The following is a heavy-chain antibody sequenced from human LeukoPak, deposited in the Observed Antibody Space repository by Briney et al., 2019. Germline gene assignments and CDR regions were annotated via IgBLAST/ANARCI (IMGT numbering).Heavy chain of an antibody. Sequence: GGSLRLSCTASGLSFSSYNMNWVRQAPGKGPEWVAYITANNTTKYYADSVKGRFTISRDNAKKSLFLQMNILRAEDTAFYYCAAASAFSSSWRSWGQGTVVTVSS. J-gene: IGHJ5*02. CDR1: GLSFSSYN. CDR2: ITANNTTK. D-gene: IGHD6-13*01. V-gene: IGHV3-48*01. CDR3: AAASAFSSSWRS.